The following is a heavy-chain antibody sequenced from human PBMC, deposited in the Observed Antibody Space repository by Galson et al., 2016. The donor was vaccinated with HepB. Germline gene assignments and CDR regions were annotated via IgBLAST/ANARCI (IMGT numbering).Heavy chain of an antibody. CDR2: ISGSGT. J-gene: IGHJ6*02. CDR1: GFTFSSSA. V-gene: IGHV3-23*01. Sequence: SLRLSCAASGFTFSSSAMRWVRQAPGKGLEWVSAISGSGTYYAESVKGRFTISRDNSKNTLFLQMTSLRAEDAAVYYCVPRSAGMDVWGQGTTVTVSS. CDR3: VPRSAGMDV.